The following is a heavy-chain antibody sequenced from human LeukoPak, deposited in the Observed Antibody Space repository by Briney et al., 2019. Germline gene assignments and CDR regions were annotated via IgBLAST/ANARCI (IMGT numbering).Heavy chain of an antibody. CDR3: ARAKYCSGGSCYYSFGWFDP. J-gene: IGHJ5*02. Sequence: PGGSLRLSCAASGFTFSSYSMNWVRQAPGKGLECILSISSSSSYIYYADSVKGRFTISRDNAKNSLYLQMNSLRAEDTAVYYCARAKYCSGGSCYYSFGWFDPWGQGTLVTVSS. CDR2: ISSSSSYI. D-gene: IGHD2-15*01. V-gene: IGHV3-21*01. CDR1: GFTFSSYS.